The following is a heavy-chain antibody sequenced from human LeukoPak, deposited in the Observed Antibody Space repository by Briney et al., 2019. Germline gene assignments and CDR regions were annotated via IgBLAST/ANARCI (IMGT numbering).Heavy chain of an antibody. CDR2: ISSSSSTM. D-gene: IGHD3-22*01. CDR3: ARDHHRRLYDSQARDTFDI. J-gene: IGHJ3*02. Sequence: GGSLRLSCAASGFTFSSYSMNWVRQAPGKGLEWVSYISSSSSTMYYADSVEGRFSISRDNAKKSLYLQMNSLRAEDTAVYYCARDHHRRLYDSQARDTFDIWGQGTMVTVSS. V-gene: IGHV3-48*01. CDR1: GFTFSSYS.